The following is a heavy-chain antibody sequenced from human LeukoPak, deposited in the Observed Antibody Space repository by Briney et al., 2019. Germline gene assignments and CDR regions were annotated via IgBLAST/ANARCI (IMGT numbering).Heavy chain of an antibody. CDR3: ARQRAFYYGSGTYQTKYFDY. V-gene: IGHV4-39*01. Sequence: SETLSLTCTVSGGSISSSSYYWGWIRQPPGKGLQWIGCIYYSGSTYYNPSLNSRVTMSVDTSKNQFSLKLSSVTAADTAVYYCARQRAFYYGSGTYQTKYFDYWGQGTLVTVSS. D-gene: IGHD3-10*01. CDR2: IYYSGST. CDR1: GGSISSSSYY. J-gene: IGHJ4*02.